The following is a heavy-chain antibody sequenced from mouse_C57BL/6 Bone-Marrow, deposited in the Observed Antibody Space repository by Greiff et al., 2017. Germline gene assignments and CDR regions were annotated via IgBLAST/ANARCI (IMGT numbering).Heavy chain of an antibody. V-gene: IGHV1-54*01. Sequence: VQLQQSGAELVRPGTSVKVSCKASGYAFTNYLIEWVKQRPGQGLEWIGVINPGGGGTNYNEKFKGKATLTADKSSSTAYMQLSSLTSEDSAVYFCARDYGNYWFAYWGQGTLVTVAA. J-gene: IGHJ3*01. CDR3: ARDYGNYWFAY. CDR1: GYAFTNYL. D-gene: IGHD2-1*01. CDR2: INPGGGGT.